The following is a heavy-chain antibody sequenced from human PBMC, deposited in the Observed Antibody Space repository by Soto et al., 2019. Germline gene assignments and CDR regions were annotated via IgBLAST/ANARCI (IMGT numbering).Heavy chain of an antibody. D-gene: IGHD6-25*01. CDR2: INHSGST. J-gene: IGHJ4*02. CDR1: GGSFSGYY. Sequence: SETLSLTCAVYGGSFSGYYWSWVRQPPGKGLEWIGEINHSGSTNYNPSLKSRVTISVDTSKNQFSLKLSSVTAADTAVYYCASLSSGWHDYWGQGTLVTVSS. V-gene: IGHV4-34*01. CDR3: ASLSSGWHDY.